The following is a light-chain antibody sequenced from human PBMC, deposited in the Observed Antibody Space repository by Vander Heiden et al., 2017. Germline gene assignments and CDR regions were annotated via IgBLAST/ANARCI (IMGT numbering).Light chain of an antibody. CDR2: AAS. CDR1: QSISSY. CDR3: QQSYSTPLYT. J-gene: IGKJ2*01. Sequence: IPMTQSPSSMSASVGDRVTITCRASQSISSYLNWYQQKPGKAPKLLIYAASSLQSGVPSRFSGSGSGTDFTLTISSLQPEDFATYYCQQSYSTPLYTFGKGTKLEIK. V-gene: IGKV1-39*01.